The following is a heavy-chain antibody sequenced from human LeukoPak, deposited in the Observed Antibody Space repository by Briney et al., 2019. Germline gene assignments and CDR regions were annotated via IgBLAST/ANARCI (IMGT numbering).Heavy chain of an antibody. D-gene: IGHD6-13*01. V-gene: IGHV3-48*02. CDR3: ARDPHIAAAGTIFDY. Sequence: GGSLRLSCAAPGFIFDNYAIHWVRQAPGKGLEWVSYISSSSTTRYYADSVKGRFTISRDNAKNSLYLQMNSLRDEDSAVYYCARDPHIAAAGTIFDYWGQGTLVTVSS. CDR1: GFIFDNYA. J-gene: IGHJ4*02. CDR2: ISSSSTTR.